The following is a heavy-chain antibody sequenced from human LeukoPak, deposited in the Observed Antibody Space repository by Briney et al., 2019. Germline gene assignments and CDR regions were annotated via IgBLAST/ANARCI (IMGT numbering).Heavy chain of an antibody. CDR2: ISYTGST. Sequence: SETLSLTCTISGGSIGGDHWSWIRQAPGKGLEWVGYISYTGSTSYNPSLRSRVTISLHTSENQFSLRLTSVTAADTAVYYCARAVTGTSMVDYWGQGTLVAVSS. D-gene: IGHD6-19*01. CDR1: GGSIGGDH. CDR3: ARAVTGTSMVDY. J-gene: IGHJ4*02. V-gene: IGHV4-59*08.